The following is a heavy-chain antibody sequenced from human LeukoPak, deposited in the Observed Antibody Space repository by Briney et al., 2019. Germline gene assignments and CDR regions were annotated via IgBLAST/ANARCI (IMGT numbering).Heavy chain of an antibody. CDR2: INPSGGST. V-gene: IGHV1-46*01. J-gene: IGHJ4*01. D-gene: IGHD2-15*01. CDR1: GYTFTTYY. CDR3: ARNVGSGFDY. Sequence: ASVKVSCKASGYTFTTYYMHWVRQAPGQGLEWMGFINPSGGSTSYAQKFLDRVTMTRDISTSTVYMELSSLRSEDTAVYYCARNVGSGFDYWGHGSLVTVSS.